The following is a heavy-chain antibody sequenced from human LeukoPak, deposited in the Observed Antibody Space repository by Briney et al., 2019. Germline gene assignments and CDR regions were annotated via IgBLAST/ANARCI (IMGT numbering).Heavy chain of an antibody. CDR1: GFTFSSYA. D-gene: IGHD3-10*01. J-gene: IGHJ6*02. CDR2: ISYDGSNK. Sequence: GGSLRLSCATSGFTFSSYAMHWVRQAPGKGLEWVAVISYDGSNKYYADSVKGRFTISRDNSKNPLYLQMNSLRAEDTAVYYCASERYYYGSGSQDYYYYGMDVWGQGTTVTVSS. V-gene: IGHV3-30-3*01. CDR3: ASERYYYGSGSQDYYYYGMDV.